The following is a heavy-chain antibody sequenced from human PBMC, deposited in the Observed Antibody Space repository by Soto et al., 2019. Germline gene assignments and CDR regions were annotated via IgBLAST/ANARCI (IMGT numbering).Heavy chain of an antibody. J-gene: IGHJ6*03. V-gene: IGHV1-8*01. CDR3: ARGPGSCYFYYIDV. CDR2: MNPNSGNT. D-gene: IGHD6-13*01. Sequence: QVQLVQTGAEVKKPGASVKVSCKASGYTFTSYDINWVRQATGQGLEWMGWMNPNSGNTGYAQKFQGRVTMTRNTSLSTAYMGLSSLRSDDTAVYYCARGPGSCYFYYIDVWGKGTTVTVSS. CDR1: GYTFTSYD.